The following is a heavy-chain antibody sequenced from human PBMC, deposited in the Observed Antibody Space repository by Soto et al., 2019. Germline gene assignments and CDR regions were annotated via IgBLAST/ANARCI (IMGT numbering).Heavy chain of an antibody. Sequence: QVQLQESGPGLVKPSETLSLTCTVSGASISSYHWSWIRQTPGKGLEWIGYIYYSGSANYNPSLKSRLTFSVDTSKNQVSLKLSSVTASYTGVYYCAAAVPAEYVFPYYYMDVWGKGTTVTVSS. V-gene: IGHV4-59*01. CDR3: AAAVPAEYVFPYYYMDV. CDR1: GASISSYH. CDR2: IYYSGSA. J-gene: IGHJ6*03. D-gene: IGHD3-16*01.